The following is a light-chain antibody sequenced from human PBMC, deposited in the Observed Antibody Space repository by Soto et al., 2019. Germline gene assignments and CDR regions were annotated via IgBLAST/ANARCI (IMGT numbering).Light chain of an antibody. CDR2: GAS. J-gene: IGKJ1*01. V-gene: IGKV3-20*01. Sequence: EIVLTQSPGTLSLSPGERATLSCRASQSVSSTYLAWYQQKPGQAPRLLIYGASSRATGIPDRFSGSGSGTDFTLTISRLEPEDFAVYYCKQYSSSPGGTFGQGTKVEIK. CDR3: KQYSSSPGGT. CDR1: QSVSSTY.